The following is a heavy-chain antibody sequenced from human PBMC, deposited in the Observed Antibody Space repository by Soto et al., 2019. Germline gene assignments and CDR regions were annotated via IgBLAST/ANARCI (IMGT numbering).Heavy chain of an antibody. CDR2: IYYSGST. Sequence: SETLSLTCTVSGGSISSGGYYWSWIRQHPGKGLEWIGYIYYSGSTYYNPSLKSRVTISVDTSKNQFSLKLSSVTAADKAVYYCARPSTLLTPGSFQIWCQATLVTVSS. CDR3: ARPSTLLTPGSFQI. CDR1: GGSISSGGYY. V-gene: IGHV4-31*03. D-gene: IGHD2-15*01. J-gene: IGHJ3*02.